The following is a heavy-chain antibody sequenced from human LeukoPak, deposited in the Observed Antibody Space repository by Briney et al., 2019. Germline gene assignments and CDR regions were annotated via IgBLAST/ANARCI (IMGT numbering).Heavy chain of an antibody. CDR1: GFTFSSCG. Sequence: GGSLRLSCAASGFTFSSCGMHWVRQDPGKGLEWVAVVWYDGSNKYYADSVKSRLTISRDNYKNTLYLQMHSLRAEDTAVYYCAREKEQLVAFDYWGQGTLVTVSS. CDR3: AREKEQLVAFDY. CDR2: VWYDGSNK. V-gene: IGHV3-33*01. J-gene: IGHJ4*02. D-gene: IGHD6-6*01.